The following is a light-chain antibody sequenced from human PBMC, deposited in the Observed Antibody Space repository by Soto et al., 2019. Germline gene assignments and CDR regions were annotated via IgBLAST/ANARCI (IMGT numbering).Light chain of an antibody. V-gene: IGKV1-5*01. CDR2: DAS. J-gene: IGKJ1*01. CDR3: HQYRSYLWT. Sequence: DIQMTQSPSTLSASVGDRVTITCRASQSIGRWLAWYQQRPGKAPELLIYDASSLESGVPSRFSGSGSGTEFTLTISSLQPDDFATYYCHQYRSYLWTFGQGTKVEIK. CDR1: QSIGRW.